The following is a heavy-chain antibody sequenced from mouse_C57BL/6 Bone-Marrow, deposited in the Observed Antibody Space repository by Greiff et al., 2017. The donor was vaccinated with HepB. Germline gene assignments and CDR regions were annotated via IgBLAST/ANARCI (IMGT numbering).Heavy chain of an antibody. V-gene: IGHV1-69*01. CDR2: IDPSDSYT. J-gene: IGHJ2*01. Sequence: VQLQQPGAELVMPGASVKLSCKASGYTFTSYWMHWVKQRPGQGLEWIGVIDPSDSYTNYNQKFKGKSTLTVDTSSSTAYMQLSSLTSEDSAVYYCARDRVLRYPYYFDYWGQGTTLTVSS. CDR3: ARDRVLRYPYYFDY. CDR1: GYTFTSYW. D-gene: IGHD1-1*01.